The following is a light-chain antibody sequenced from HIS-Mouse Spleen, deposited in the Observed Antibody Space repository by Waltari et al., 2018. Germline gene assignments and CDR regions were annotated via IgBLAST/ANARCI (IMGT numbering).Light chain of an antibody. Sequence: SYVLTQPPSVAGAPGKTARIIRGGNNIGSKSVHWYQQKPGQAPVLVVYDDSHRPSGIPERFSGSNSGNTATLTISRVEAGDEADYYCQVWDSSSDHVVFGGGTKLTVL. CDR3: QVWDSSSDHVV. V-gene: IGLV3-21*03. CDR1: NIGSKS. J-gene: IGLJ2*01. CDR2: DDS.